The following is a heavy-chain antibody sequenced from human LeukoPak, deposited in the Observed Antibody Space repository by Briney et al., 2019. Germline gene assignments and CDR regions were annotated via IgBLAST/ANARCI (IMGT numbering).Heavy chain of an antibody. CDR2: ISGSGGTT. Sequence: GGSLRLSCAASGFTFSSYNMSWVRQAPGKGPEWVSGISGSGGTTYYADSVKGRFTISRDNSKNTLYLQMNSLRAEDTAVYYCARGPSVEMATHGRLDYWGQGTLVTVSS. D-gene: IGHD5-24*01. J-gene: IGHJ4*02. CDR1: GFTFSSYN. CDR3: ARGPSVEMATHGRLDY. V-gene: IGHV3-23*01.